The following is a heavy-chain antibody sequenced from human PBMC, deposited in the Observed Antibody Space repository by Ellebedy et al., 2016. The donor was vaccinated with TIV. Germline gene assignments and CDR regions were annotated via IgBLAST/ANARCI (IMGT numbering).Heavy chain of an antibody. Sequence: SETLSLXXTVSGGSISSSSYYWGWIRQPPGKGLEWIGSIYYSGSTYYNPSLKSRVTISVDTSKNQFSLKLSSVTAADTAVYYCARPWGIAVDWGQGTLVTVSS. CDR2: IYYSGST. D-gene: IGHD6-19*01. V-gene: IGHV4-39*07. CDR3: ARPWGIAVD. CDR1: GGSISSSSYY. J-gene: IGHJ4*02.